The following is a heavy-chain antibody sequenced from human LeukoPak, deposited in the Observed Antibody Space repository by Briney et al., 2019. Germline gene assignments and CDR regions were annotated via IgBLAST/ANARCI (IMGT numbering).Heavy chain of an antibody. Sequence: ASVKVSCKASGYTFTGYYMHWVRQAPGQGLEWMGWISPNSGGTNYAQKFQGRVTMTRDTFISTAYMELSRLRSDDTAVYYCARYRSDYDSLWFDPWGQGTLVTVSS. CDR1: GYTFTGYY. CDR3: ARYRSDYDSLWFDP. CDR2: ISPNSGGT. D-gene: IGHD3-22*01. J-gene: IGHJ5*02. V-gene: IGHV1-2*02.